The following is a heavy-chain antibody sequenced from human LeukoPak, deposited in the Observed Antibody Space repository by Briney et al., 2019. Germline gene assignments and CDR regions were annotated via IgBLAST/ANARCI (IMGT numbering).Heavy chain of an antibody. D-gene: IGHD3-22*01. J-gene: IGHJ4*02. CDR2: ISGSGGST. CDR1: GFTFSSYA. V-gene: IGHV3-23*01. CDR3: AKDAPAPLYYYDSSGYSSSLDY. Sequence: GGSLRLSCAASGFTFSSYAMSWVRQAPGKGLEWVLAISGSGGSTYYADSVKGRFTISRDNSKNTLYLQMNSLRAEDTAVYYCAKDAPAPLYYYDSSGYSSSLDYWGQGTLVTVSS.